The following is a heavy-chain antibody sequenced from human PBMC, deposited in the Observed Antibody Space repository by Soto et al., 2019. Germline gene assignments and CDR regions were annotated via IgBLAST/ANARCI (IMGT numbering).Heavy chain of an antibody. CDR2: IWYDGSNK. J-gene: IGHJ4*02. CDR3: ARDPLRVGDYGFDY. Sequence: QVQLVESGGGVVQPGRSLRLSCAASGFTFSSYGMHWVRQAPGKGLEWVAVIWYDGSNKYYADSVKGRFTISRDNSKNPLYLQMNSLRAEDTAVYYCARDPLRVGDYGFDYWGQGTLVTVSS. V-gene: IGHV3-33*01. CDR1: GFTFSSYG. D-gene: IGHD4-17*01.